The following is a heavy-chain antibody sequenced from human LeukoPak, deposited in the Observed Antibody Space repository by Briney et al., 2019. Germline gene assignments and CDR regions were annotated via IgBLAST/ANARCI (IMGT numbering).Heavy chain of an antibody. CDR1: GDSITPGYY. Sequence: PSETLSLTCTVSGDSITPGYYWGWIRQPPGQGLEWIANIYYTGSPFYNPTLRSRVTISVDTSKNQFSLKLSSVTAADTAVYYCARGGYLFDYWGQGTLVTVSS. V-gene: IGHV4-38-2*02. D-gene: IGHD1-1*01. J-gene: IGHJ4*02. CDR3: ARGGYLFDY. CDR2: IYYTGSP.